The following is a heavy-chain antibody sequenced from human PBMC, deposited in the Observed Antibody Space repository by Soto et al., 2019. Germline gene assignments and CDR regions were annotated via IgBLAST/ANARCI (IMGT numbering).Heavy chain of an antibody. Sequence: GGSLRLSCAASGFTFSSYTLNWVRRAPGKGLEWVATSSDRRTGNTHYSDSVRGRFTLSRDYSRNILFLQMDSLRADDTALYYCTTWLTAHFDYWGRGTKVTVSS. D-gene: IGHD2-21*02. CDR1: GFTFSSYT. V-gene: IGHV3-23*01. J-gene: IGHJ4*02. CDR2: SSDRRTGNT. CDR3: TTWLTAHFDY.